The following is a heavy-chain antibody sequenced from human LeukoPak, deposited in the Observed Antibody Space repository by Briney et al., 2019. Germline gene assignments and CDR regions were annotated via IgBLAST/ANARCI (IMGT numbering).Heavy chain of an antibody. J-gene: IGHJ5*02. Sequence: SETLSLTCTVSGGSISSYYWSWIRQPPGKGLEWIGYIYYSGSTNYNPSLKSRVTISVDTSKNQFSLKLSSVTAADTAVYYCARAKGYSSSRGFDPWGQGTLVTVSS. V-gene: IGHV4-59*12. CDR2: IYYSGST. CDR3: ARAKGYSSSRGFDP. D-gene: IGHD6-13*01. CDR1: GGSISSYY.